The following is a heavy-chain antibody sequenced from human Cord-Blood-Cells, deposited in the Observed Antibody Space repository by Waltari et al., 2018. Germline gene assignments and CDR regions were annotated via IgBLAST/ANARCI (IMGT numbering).Heavy chain of an antibody. Sequence: EVQLVESGRGLVQPGGSLRLSCAASGFTFSSYAMSWVRPAPGKGLEWVSAISGSGGSTYYADSVKGRFTISRDNSKNTLYLQMNSLRAEDTAVYYCAKLRRAAMDAFDIWGQGTMVTVSS. CDR1: GFTFSSYA. V-gene: IGHV3-23*04. J-gene: IGHJ3*02. CDR3: AKLRRAAMDAFDI. CDR2: ISGSGGST.